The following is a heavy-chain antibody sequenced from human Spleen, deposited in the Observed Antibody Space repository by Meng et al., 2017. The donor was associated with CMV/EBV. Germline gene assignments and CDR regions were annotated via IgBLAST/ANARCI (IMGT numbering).Heavy chain of an antibody. V-gene: IGHV3-11*01. CDR3: ARRAGSFMSLFYYNW. J-gene: IGHJ4*02. CDR2: ISSSGTTI. D-gene: IGHD3-10*01. Sequence: GGSLRLSCTASGFTFSDYYMSWIRQAPGKGLEWVSSISSSGTTIHYGDSVKGRFSVSRDNAQNSLYLQMDSLRAEDTAVYYCARRAGSFMSLFYYNWWGQGTLVTVSS. CDR1: GFTFSDYY.